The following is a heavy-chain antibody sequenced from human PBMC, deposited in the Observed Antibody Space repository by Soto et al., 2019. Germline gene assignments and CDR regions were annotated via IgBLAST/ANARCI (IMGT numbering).Heavy chain of an antibody. V-gene: IGHV3-11*05. CDR2: ISSSGTSA. D-gene: IGHD6-19*01. CDR1: GFTFSAVY. J-gene: IGHJ4*02. CDR3: ARDRGAVTGPYFDY. Sequence: QVQLEESGGGLVKPGGSLRLSCAASGFTFSAVYMSWIRQAPNKGLEYISYISSSGTSANYADSVKGRFTISRDNAMNSLYLQMNSLRAEDTGVYYCARDRGAVTGPYFDYWGQGDLVTVSS.